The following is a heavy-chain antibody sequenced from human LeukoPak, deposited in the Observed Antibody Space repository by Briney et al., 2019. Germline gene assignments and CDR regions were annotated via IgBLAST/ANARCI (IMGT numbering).Heavy chain of an antibody. D-gene: IGHD2-2*01. CDR1: GYTFTSYG. J-gene: IGHJ6*03. CDR2: ISAYNGNT. V-gene: IGHV1-18*01. CDR3: ARGIPAAVRNWGPWGAYYYYYMDV. Sequence: ASVKVSCKASGYTFTSYGISWVRQAPGQGLEWMGWISAYNGNTHYAQKLQGRVTMTTDTSTSTVYMELRSLRSDDTAVYYCARGIPAAVRNWGPWGAYYYYYMDVWGKGTTVTVSS.